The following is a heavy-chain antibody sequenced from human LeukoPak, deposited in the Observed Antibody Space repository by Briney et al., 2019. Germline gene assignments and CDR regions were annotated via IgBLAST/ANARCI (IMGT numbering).Heavy chain of an antibody. D-gene: IGHD2-15*01. CDR1: GFTFSTYW. CDR3: TRDTGCSGGTCYSFYDY. J-gene: IGHJ4*02. CDR2: IKQDGSEK. V-gene: IGHV3-7*01. Sequence: GGSLRLSCAASGFTFSTYWMSWVRQAPGKGLEWVANIKQDGSEKYYVDSVKGRFTISRDNAKNSLYLQMNSLRAEDTAVYYCTRDTGCSGGTCYSFYDYWGQGTLVTVSS.